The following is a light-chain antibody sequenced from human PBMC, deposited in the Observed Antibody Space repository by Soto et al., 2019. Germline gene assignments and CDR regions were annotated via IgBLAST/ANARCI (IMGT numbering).Light chain of an antibody. Sequence: DIQMTQSPSSVSASIGDRVTITCRASQGISKWVAWYQQKPGGAPKLLIYAASSLQSGVPSRFSGSGSGTDFTLTISSLQPEDFASYYCQQATSFPSTFGRGSQVDIK. J-gene: IGKJ3*01. CDR2: AAS. CDR1: QGISKW. V-gene: IGKV1D-12*01. CDR3: QQATSFPST.